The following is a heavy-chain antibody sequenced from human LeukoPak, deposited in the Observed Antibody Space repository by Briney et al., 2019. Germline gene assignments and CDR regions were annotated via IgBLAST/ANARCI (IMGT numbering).Heavy chain of an antibody. J-gene: IGHJ6*03. CDR1: GYTFTGND. CDR2: LNPTSGKT. D-gene: IGHD5-12*01. CDR3: ARGRLERGGQILWLLDYYYMDV. V-gene: IGHV1-8*03. Sequence: ASLKVSCKASGYTFTGNDINWGRQATEQGLGWMGGLNPTSGKTGNAQKFQGRVTITRNTSISTAYMELSSLRSEDTAVYYCARGRLERGGQILWLLDYYYMDVWGKGTTVTVSS.